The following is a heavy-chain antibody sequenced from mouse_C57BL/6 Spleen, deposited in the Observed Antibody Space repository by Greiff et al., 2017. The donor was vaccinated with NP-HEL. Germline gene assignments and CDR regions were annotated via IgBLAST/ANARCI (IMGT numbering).Heavy chain of an antibody. CDR1: GYTFTSYW. CDR2: IYPSDSET. CDR3: ARRGYSNYFFAY. V-gene: IGHV1-61*01. J-gene: IGHJ3*01. Sequence: QVQLQQPGAELVRPGSSVKLSCKASGYTFTSYWMDWVKQRPGQGLEWIGNIYPSDSETHYNQKFKDKATLTVDKSSSTAYMQLSSLTSEDSAVYYCARRGYSNYFFAYWGQGTLVTVSA. D-gene: IGHD2-5*01.